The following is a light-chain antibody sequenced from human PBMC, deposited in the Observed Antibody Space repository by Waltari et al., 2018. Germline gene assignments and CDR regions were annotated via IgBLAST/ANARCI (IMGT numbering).Light chain of an antibody. CDR1: QGISYY. V-gene: IGKV1-9*01. J-gene: IGKJ1*01. CDR3: QQLNSYQWT. CDR2: AAS. Sequence: IQLTPSPSSLSASVGDRVTITCRASQGISYYLAWYQQKPRKAPKLLIYAASTLQSGVPSRFSGSGSGTDFTLTISSLQPEDFATYYCQQLNSYQWTFGQGTKVEIK.